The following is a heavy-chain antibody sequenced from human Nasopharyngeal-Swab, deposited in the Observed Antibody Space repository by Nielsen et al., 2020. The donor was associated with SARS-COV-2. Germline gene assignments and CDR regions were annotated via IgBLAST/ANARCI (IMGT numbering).Heavy chain of an antibody. CDR2: ISGSGGST. D-gene: IGHD3-22*01. Sequence: GGSLRLSCAASGFTFSSYAMSWVRQAPGKGLEWVSSISGSGGSTYYAHSVKGRFTISRDNSKNTLYLQMNSLRAEDTAVYYCAKGDYYDSSGYYYGFDYWGQGTRVTVSS. V-gene: IGHV3-23*01. CDR3: AKGDYYDSSGYYYGFDY. J-gene: IGHJ4*02. CDR1: GFTFSSYA.